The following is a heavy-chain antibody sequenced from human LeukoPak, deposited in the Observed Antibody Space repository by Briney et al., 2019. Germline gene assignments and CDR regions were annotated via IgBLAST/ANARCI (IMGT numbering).Heavy chain of an antibody. CDR3: ARDISPLFEY. V-gene: IGHV3-21*01. CDR2: ISSSSSYI. CDR1: GCTFSSYS. Sequence: GGSLRLSCAASGCTFSSYSRSWGRQAPGKGLEWVSSISSSSSYIYYAASVKGGATISRDNAKSSLYLQMNRLGAEDTAVYYCARDISPLFEYWGQGNLVTVSS. J-gene: IGHJ4*02.